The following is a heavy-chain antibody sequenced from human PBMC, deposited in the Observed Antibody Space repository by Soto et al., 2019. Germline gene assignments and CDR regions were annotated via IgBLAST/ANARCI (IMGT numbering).Heavy chain of an antibody. J-gene: IGHJ4*02. V-gene: IGHV1-3*01. CDR3: ARGPRDTNFWSGYSDY. CDR2: INAGNGNT. Sequence: ASVKVSCKASGYTFTSYAMHWVRQAPGQRLEWMGWINAGNGNTKYSQKFQGRVTITRDTSASTAYMELSSLRGEDTAVYYCARGPRDTNFWSGYSDYWGQGTLVTVSS. D-gene: IGHD3-3*01. CDR1: GYTFTSYA.